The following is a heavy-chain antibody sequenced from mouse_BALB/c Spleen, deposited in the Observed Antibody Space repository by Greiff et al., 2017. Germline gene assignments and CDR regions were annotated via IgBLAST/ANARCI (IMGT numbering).Heavy chain of an antibody. V-gene: IGHV1-54*01. Sequence: QVQLQQSGAELVRPGTSVKVSCKASGYAFTNYLIEWVKQRPGQGLEWIGVINPGSGGTNYNEKFKGKATLTADKSSSTAYMQLSSLTSDDSAVYFCARPHYGNYDYYAMDYWGQGTSVTVSS. CDR3: ARPHYGNYDYYAMDY. CDR1: GYAFTNYL. CDR2: INPGSGGT. D-gene: IGHD2-1*01. J-gene: IGHJ4*01.